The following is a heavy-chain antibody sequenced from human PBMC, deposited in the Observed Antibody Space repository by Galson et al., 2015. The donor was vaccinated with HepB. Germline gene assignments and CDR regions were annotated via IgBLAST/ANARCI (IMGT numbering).Heavy chain of an antibody. Sequence: ETLSLTCTVSGGSISSYYWSWIRQPPGKGLEWIGSIYYSGSTYYNPSLKSRVTISVDTSKNQFSLKLSSVTAADTAVYYCARVYYYDSSGYPHQSMDVWGQGTTVTVSS. D-gene: IGHD3-22*01. CDR3: ARVYYYDSSGYPHQSMDV. J-gene: IGHJ6*02. CDR2: IYYSGST. V-gene: IGHV4-59*01. CDR1: GGSISSYY.